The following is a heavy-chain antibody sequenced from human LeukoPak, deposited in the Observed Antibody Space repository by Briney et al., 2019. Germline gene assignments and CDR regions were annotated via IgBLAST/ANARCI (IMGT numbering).Heavy chain of an antibody. D-gene: IGHD6-19*01. CDR2: INHSGST. V-gene: IGHV4-34*01. CDR3: ARGCYSSGWYTCPPFDY. J-gene: IGHJ4*02. CDR1: GGSLSGYY. Sequence: SETLSLTCAVYGGSLSGYYWSWIRQPPGKGLEWIGEINHSGSTNYNPSLKSRVTISVDTSKNQFSLKLSSVTAADTAVYYCARGCYSSGWYTCPPFDYWGQGTLVTVSS.